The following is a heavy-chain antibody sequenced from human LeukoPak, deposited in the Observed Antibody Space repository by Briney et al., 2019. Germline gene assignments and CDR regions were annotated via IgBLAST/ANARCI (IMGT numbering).Heavy chain of an antibody. CDR2: ISSSGSTI. D-gene: IGHD6-13*01. Sequence: GGSLRLSCAASGFTFSSYEMNWVRQAQGKGLEWVSYISSSGSTIYYADSVKGRFTISRDNAKNSLYLQMNSLRAEDTAVYYCARDGIAAAGTGFDSWGQGTLVTVSS. CDR1: GFTFSSYE. CDR3: ARDGIAAAGTGFDS. V-gene: IGHV3-48*03. J-gene: IGHJ4*02.